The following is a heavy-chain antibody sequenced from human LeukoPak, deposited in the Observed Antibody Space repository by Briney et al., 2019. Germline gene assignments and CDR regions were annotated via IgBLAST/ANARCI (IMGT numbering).Heavy chain of an antibody. CDR3: ARDRYYYDSSNLHCNLDS. J-gene: IGHJ4*02. V-gene: IGHV1-18*01. CDR2: ISAYNGNT. CDR1: GYTFTSYG. D-gene: IGHD3-22*01. Sequence: RASVKVSCKASGYTFTSYGISWVRQAPGQGLEWMGWISAYNGNTNYAQKLQGRVTMTTDTSTSTAYMELRSLRSDDTALYYCARDRYYYDSSNLHCNLDSWGQGTLVTVSS.